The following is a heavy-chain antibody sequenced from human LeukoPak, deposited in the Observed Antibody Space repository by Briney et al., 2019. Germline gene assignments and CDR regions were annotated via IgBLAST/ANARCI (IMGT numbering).Heavy chain of an antibody. CDR2: ISYDGSNK. Sequence: GGSLRLSCAASGFTFSSYGMHWVRQAPGKGLEWVAVISYDGSNKYYADSVKGRFTISRDNSKNTLYLQMNSLRAEDTAVYYCAKEIIPGQHYYYYMDVWGKGTTVTVSS. D-gene: IGHD1-20*01. V-gene: IGHV3-30*18. CDR3: AKEIIPGQHYYYYMDV. J-gene: IGHJ6*03. CDR1: GFTFSSYG.